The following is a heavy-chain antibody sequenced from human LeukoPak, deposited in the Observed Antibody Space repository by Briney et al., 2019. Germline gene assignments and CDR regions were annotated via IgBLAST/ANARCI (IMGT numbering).Heavy chain of an antibody. CDR3: ARTGIGSYGWDYFDY. J-gene: IGHJ4*02. CDR1: GYSISRGYY. V-gene: IGHV4-38-2*02. CDR2: VHHSGST. D-gene: IGHD5-18*01. Sequence: SETLSLTCTVSGYSISRGYYWGWIRQPPGKGLEWIATVHHSGSTFYNPSLKSRVTISLDTSKNQVSLKLISVTAADTAVYFCARTGIGSYGWDYFDYWGQGALVTVSS.